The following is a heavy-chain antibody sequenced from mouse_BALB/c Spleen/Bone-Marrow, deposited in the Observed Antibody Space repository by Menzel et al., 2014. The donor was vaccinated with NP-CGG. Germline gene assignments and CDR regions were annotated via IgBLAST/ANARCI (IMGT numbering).Heavy chain of an antibody. CDR2: ITSVGVYT. J-gene: IGHJ4*01. V-gene: IGHV5-6-4*01. Sequence: EVQVVESGGGLVKPGVSLKLSCAASGFTFSSYTMSWVRQTPEKRLEWVATITSVGVYTYYPDSVKGRFTISRDNAKNTLYLQMSSLKSEDTAMYYCTKDLYDGYSYYAMDYWGQGTSVTVSS. CDR3: TKDLYDGYSYYAMDY. D-gene: IGHD2-3*01. CDR1: GFTFSSYT.